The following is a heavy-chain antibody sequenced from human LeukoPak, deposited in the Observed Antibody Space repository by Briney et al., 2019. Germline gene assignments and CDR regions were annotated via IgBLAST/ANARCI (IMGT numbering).Heavy chain of an antibody. Sequence: GGSLRLSCGPSGFTFDDYAMHWVRQAPGMGLEWVSLISGDSDYTYYADSVKGRFTISRDNSKNSLYLQMNTLRTEDNALYYCAKGHGSRTGEFEYWGQGTLVTVSS. D-gene: IGHD3-16*01. J-gene: IGHJ4*02. CDR3: AKGHGSRTGEFEY. CDR1: GFTFDDYA. CDR2: ISGDSDYT. V-gene: IGHV3-43*02.